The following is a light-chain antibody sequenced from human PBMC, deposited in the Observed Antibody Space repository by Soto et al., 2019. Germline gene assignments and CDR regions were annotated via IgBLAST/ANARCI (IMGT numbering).Light chain of an antibody. CDR2: DAS. CDR3: QQYNSYPYT. J-gene: IGKJ2*01. Sequence: DIQMTQSPSTLSASVGDRVTITCRASQSISSWLAWYQQIPGKAPKLLIFDASSLESGVPSRFSGSGSGTEFTLTISSLQPDEFATYYCQQYNSYPYTFGQGAKLEIK. V-gene: IGKV1-5*01. CDR1: QSISSW.